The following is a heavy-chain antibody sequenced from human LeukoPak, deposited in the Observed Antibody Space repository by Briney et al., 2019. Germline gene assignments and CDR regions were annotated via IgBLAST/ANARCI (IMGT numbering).Heavy chain of an antibody. CDR2: ISGSGGST. V-gene: IGHV3-23*01. CDR3: AKDPPRFRDYWAYFDY. Sequence: GGSLRLSCAASGFTFSSYAMSWARQAPGKGLEWVSAISGSGGSTYYADSVKGRFTISRDNSKNTLYLQMNSLRAEDTAVYYCAKDPPRFRDYWAYFDYWGQGTLVTVSS. D-gene: IGHD2-8*02. CDR1: GFTFSSYA. J-gene: IGHJ4*02.